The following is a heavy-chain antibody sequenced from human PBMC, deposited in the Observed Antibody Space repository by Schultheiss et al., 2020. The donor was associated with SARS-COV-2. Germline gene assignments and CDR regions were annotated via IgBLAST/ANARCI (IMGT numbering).Heavy chain of an antibody. V-gene: IGHV3-15*01. CDR2: IKSKTDGGTT. Sequence: GGSLRLSCAASGFTFSNAWMSWVRQAPGKGLEWVGRIKSKTDGGTTDYAAPVKGRFTISRDDPKNTLYLQMNSLKTEDTAVYYCTTPIVVVPAAYPEISLIDYWGQGTLVTVSS. J-gene: IGHJ4*02. D-gene: IGHD2-2*01. CDR1: GFTFSNAW. CDR3: TTPIVVVPAAYPEISLIDY.